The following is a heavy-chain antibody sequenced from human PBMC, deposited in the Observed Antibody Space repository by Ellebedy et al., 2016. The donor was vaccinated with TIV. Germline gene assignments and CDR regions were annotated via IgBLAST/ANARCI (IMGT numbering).Heavy chain of an antibody. Sequence: GESLKISCTVFGFTFGDYAMSWFRQAPGKGLGWVGFIRSKAYVGTTEYAASVKGRFTISRDDSKSIAYLQMNSLKTEDTAVYYCTRSGSFEYWGQGTLVTVSS. J-gene: IGHJ4*02. V-gene: IGHV3-49*03. D-gene: IGHD1-26*01. CDR1: GFTFGDYA. CDR2: IRSKAYVGTT. CDR3: TRSGSFEY.